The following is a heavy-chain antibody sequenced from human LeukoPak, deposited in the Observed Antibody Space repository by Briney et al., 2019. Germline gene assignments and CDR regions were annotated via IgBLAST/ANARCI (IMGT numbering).Heavy chain of an antibody. CDR1: GGSISSCSYY. V-gene: IGHV4-39*07. CDR3: ARVWSGSDGSGYSDDAFDI. J-gene: IGHJ3*02. D-gene: IGHD3-22*01. Sequence: SETLSLTCTVSGGSISSCSYYWGWIRQPPGKGLEWIGSIYYGGSTYYNPSLKSRVTISVDTSKNQFSLKLSSVTAADTAVYYCARVWSGSDGSGYSDDAFDIWGQGTMVTVSS. CDR2: IYYGGST.